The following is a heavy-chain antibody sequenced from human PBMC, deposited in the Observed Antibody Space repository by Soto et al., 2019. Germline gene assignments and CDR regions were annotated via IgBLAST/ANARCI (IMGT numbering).Heavy chain of an antibody. V-gene: IGHV3-23*01. Sequence: GGSLRLSCAASGFTFSSYAMSWVRQAPGKGLEWVSAISGSGGSTYYADSVKGRFTISRDNSKNTLYLQMNSLRAEDTAVYYCAKVAGVTTNPDDAFDIWGQGTMVTVSS. CDR1: GFTFSSYA. J-gene: IGHJ3*02. D-gene: IGHD4-17*01. CDR3: AKVAGVTTNPDDAFDI. CDR2: ISGSGGST.